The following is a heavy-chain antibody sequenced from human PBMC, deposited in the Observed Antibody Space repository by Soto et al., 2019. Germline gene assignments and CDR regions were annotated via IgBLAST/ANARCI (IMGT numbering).Heavy chain of an antibody. CDR1: GFIFGDHV. CDR2: IYHSGAT. Sequence: VQLVESGGRLVQRGGSLRLSCSGSGFIFGDHVMDWVRQAPGKGLEWIGEIYHSGATTYNPSLKSRATISVDPSNNHFSLKLTSVTAADTAVYFCARDLGTGTDYWGRGTLVTVAS. V-gene: IGHV4-4*01. CDR3: ARDLGTGTDY. J-gene: IGHJ4*02. D-gene: IGHD1-1*01.